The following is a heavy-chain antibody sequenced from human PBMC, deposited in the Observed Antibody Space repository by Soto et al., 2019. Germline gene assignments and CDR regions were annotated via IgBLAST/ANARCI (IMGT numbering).Heavy chain of an antibody. J-gene: IGHJ6*02. CDR2: ISYDGSNK. CDR1: GFTFSSYG. Sequence: PGGSLRLSCAASGFTFSSYGMHWVRQAPGKGLEWVAVISYDGSNKYYADSVKGRFTISRDNSKNTLYLQMNSLRAEDTAVYYCAKDWGSHFQGRSGMDVWCQGTTVTVSS. V-gene: IGHV3-30*18. CDR3: AKDWGSHFQGRSGMDV. D-gene: IGHD3-16*01.